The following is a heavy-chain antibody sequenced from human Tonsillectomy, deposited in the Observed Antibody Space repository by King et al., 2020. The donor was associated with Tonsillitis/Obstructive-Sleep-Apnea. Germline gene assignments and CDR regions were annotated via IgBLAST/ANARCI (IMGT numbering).Heavy chain of an antibody. CDR2: INPNSGGT. Sequence: VQLVESGAEVKKPGASVKVSCKASGYTFTGYYMHWVRQAPGQGLEWMGWINPNSGGTNYAQKLQGWVTMTRDTSISTAYMELSRVRSDDTAVYYCAKGGTGESFDYWGQGTLVTVSS. J-gene: IGHJ4*02. CDR1: GYTFTGYY. D-gene: IGHD7-27*01. V-gene: IGHV1-2*04. CDR3: AKGGTGESFDY.